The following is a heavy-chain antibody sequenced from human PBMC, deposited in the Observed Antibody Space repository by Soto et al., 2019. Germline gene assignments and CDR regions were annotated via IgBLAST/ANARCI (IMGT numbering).Heavy chain of an antibody. J-gene: IGHJ4*02. CDR1: GYAFTTYG. CDR3: ARGREGDY. V-gene: IGHV1-18*01. Sequence: QVHLVQSGAEVKKPGASVKVSCKGSGYAFTTYGITWVRQAPGQGLEWMGWISAHNGNTNYAQKLQGRVTVTRDTSTSPAYMGLRRPGSDDPAGYYCARGREGDYLGQGALVTVSS. CDR2: ISAHNGNT.